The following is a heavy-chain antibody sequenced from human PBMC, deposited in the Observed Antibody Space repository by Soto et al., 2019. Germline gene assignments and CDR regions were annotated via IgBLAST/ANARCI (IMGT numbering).Heavy chain of an antibody. CDR1: GGSISSGGYY. J-gene: IGHJ5*02. Sequence: SETLSLTCTVSGGSISSGGYYWSWIRQHPGKGLEWIGYIYYSGSTYYNPSLKSRVTISVDTSKNQFSLKLSSVTAAATAVYYCASAFGAVPNWFDPWGQGPLVTVSS. CDR2: IYYSGST. CDR3: ASAFGAVPNWFDP. D-gene: IGHD3-3*01. V-gene: IGHV4-31*03.